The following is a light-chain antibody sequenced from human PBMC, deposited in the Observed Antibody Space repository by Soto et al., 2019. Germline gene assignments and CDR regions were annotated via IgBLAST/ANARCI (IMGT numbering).Light chain of an antibody. Sequence: QSALTQPHSLSGSTGHSVIISCTGPSSDVGTYTRDSWYQQPPVTAPHLMIFEVNNRPEGVPDRFSGSKSGNTCSLTISGLQAEDEAVYYCSSYKSSSTSVFGPVPNLTVL. CDR3: SSYKSSSTSV. CDR1: SSDVGTYTR. J-gene: IGLJ1*01. V-gene: IGLV2-18*02. CDR2: EVN.